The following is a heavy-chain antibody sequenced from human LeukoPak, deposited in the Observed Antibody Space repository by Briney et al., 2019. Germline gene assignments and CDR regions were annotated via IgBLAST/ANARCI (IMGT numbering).Heavy chain of an antibody. D-gene: IGHD6-13*01. V-gene: IGHV3-33*08. J-gene: IGHJ4*02. CDR3: ARADTSSWKAPFDY. Sequence: QSGGSLRLSCAASGFTFSSYGMHWVRQAPGKGLEWVAVIWYDGSNKYYADSVKGRFTISRDNSKNTLYLQMNSLRAEDTAVYYCARADTSSWKAPFDYWGQGTLVTVSS. CDR2: IWYDGSNK. CDR1: GFTFSSYG.